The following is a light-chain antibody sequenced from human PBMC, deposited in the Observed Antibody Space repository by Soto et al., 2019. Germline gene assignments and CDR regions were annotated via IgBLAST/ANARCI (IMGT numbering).Light chain of an antibody. Sequence: DIPMTQSPSTLSASVGDRVTITCRASRSVSTSLAWYQKKPGKAPKLLIFDASSLESGVPSRFSGSGSGTELTLTISGLQPDDLATYFCQQYKSYAPAFGQGTKV. CDR2: DAS. V-gene: IGKV1-5*01. CDR1: RSVSTS. CDR3: QQYKSYAPA. J-gene: IGKJ1*01.